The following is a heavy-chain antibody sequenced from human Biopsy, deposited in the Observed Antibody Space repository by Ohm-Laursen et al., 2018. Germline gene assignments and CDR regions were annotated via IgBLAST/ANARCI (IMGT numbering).Heavy chain of an antibody. V-gene: IGHV3-21*04. CDR3: AKTGGGGSCYPH. D-gene: IGHD2-15*01. CDR2: ITSGSSYI. CDR1: GFPFTGFG. Sequence: SLRLSCAASGFPFTGFGMDWVRQAPGKGLEWVASITSGSSYIYYADSVKGRFTISRDNPKNTLFLQMNSLRAEDTAVYYCAKTGGGGSCYPHWGQGTLVTVSS. J-gene: IGHJ4*02.